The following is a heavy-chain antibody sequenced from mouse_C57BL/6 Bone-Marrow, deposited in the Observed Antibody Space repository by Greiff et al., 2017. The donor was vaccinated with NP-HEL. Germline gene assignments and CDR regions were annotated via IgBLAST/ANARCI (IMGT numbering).Heavy chain of an antibody. V-gene: IGHV1-69*01. J-gene: IGHJ3*01. CDR2: IDPSDSYT. D-gene: IGHD1-1*01. Sequence: VQLQQPGAELVMPGASVKLSCKASGYTFTSYWMHWVKQRPGQGLEWIGEIDPSDSYTNYNQKFKGKSTLTVDKSSSTAYMQLSSLTSEDSAVYYCARGGYYGWFAYWGQGTLVTVSA. CDR1: GYTFTSYW. CDR3: ARGGYYGWFAY.